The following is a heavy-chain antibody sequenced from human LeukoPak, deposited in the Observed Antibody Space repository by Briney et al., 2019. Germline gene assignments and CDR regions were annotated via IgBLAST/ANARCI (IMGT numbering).Heavy chain of an antibody. V-gene: IGHV1-18*01. Sequence: SENVSRKSSGYILPRHGMSWAPQAPAQGCVGMGWISAYYGNTNYAQKLQGRVTMTTDTSTSTAYMELRSLRSDDTAVYYCARVQPAGGDYGRRTDYYYYMDVWGKGTTVTVSS. CDR2: ISAYYGNT. D-gene: IGHD4-17*01. J-gene: IGHJ6*03. CDR3: ARVQPAGGDYGRRTDYYYYMDV. CDR1: GYILPRHG.